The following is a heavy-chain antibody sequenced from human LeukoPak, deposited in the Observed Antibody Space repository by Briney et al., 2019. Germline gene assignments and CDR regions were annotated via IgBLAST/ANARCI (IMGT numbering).Heavy chain of an antibody. CDR3: AKYRAMIVVALGL. Sequence: GGSLRLSCAASGFTFSSYAMSWVRQAPGKGLEGVSGISVSGGSTYYADSVKGRFTISRDNSKNTLYLQMNSLRAEDTAVYYCAKYRAMIVVALGLGGQGTLVTVSS. CDR1: GFTFSSYA. CDR2: ISVSGGST. J-gene: IGHJ4*02. D-gene: IGHD3-22*01. V-gene: IGHV3-23*01.